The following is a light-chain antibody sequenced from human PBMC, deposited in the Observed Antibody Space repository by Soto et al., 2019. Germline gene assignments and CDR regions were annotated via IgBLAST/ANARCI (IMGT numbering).Light chain of an antibody. CDR2: GAS. V-gene: IGKV3-20*01. CDR3: QQYGTSPVT. Sequence: EIVLTQSPGTLSLSPGERATLSCRASQSVSSNYLAWYQQRPGQAPRLLIYGASSRATGIPDRFSGSGSGTDFILTITRLEPEDFVVYSCQQYGTSPVTFGPGTKLDIK. CDR1: QSVSSNY. J-gene: IGKJ3*01.